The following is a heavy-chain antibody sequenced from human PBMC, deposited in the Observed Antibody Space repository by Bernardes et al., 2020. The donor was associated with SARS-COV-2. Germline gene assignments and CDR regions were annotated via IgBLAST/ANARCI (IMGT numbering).Heavy chain of an antibody. Sequence: GGPLRLSCVASGITFSSHWMHWVRQAPGKGLVWVSRINGDGSSTSYADSVKGRLTISRDNAKNTVLLQMNSLRAEETALYYCARARLRYSIFDAFDIWGQGTVVTVSS. D-gene: IGHD3-9*01. CDR2: INGDGSST. CDR1: GITFSSHW. J-gene: IGHJ3*02. V-gene: IGHV3-74*01. CDR3: ARARLRYSIFDAFDI.